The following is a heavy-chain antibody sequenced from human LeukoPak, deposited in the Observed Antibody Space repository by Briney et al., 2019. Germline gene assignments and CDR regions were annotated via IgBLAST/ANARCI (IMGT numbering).Heavy chain of an antibody. D-gene: IGHD3-16*01. CDR3: ARAPGGSAFDI. Sequence: ASVTVSFKASGYTFTGYYIHWVRQAPGQGLECMGWMNPKSGDTNYAQKFQGRVTMTRDTSISTAYMEVSSLTSDDTAVYFCARAPGGSAFDIWGQGTMVTVSS. V-gene: IGHV1-2*02. J-gene: IGHJ3*02. CDR1: GYTFTGYY. CDR2: MNPKSGDT.